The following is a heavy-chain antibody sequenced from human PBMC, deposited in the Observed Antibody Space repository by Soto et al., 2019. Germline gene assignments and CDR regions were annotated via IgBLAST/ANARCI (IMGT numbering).Heavy chain of an antibody. CDR1: GYTFTSYA. CDR2: INAGNGNT. CDR3: ARSMGNFTAVAPGDY. Sequence: QVQLVQSGAEVKKPGASVKVSCKASGYTFTSYAMHWVRQAPGQRLEWIGWINAGNGNTKYSQKFQGRVTITRDTSASTAYMELSSLRSEDTAVYYCARSMGNFTAVAPGDYWGQGTLVTVSS. J-gene: IGHJ4*02. V-gene: IGHV1-3*01. D-gene: IGHD6-19*01.